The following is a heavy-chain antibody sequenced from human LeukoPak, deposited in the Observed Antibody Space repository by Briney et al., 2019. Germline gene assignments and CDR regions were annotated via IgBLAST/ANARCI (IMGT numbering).Heavy chain of an antibody. CDR3: ACRKYNSPWSDP. D-gene: IGHD1-14*01. J-gene: IGHJ5*02. V-gene: IGHV5-51*01. CDR1: GYSFTSFW. CDR2: IFPGGSII. Sequence: GESLKIACKGFGYSFTSFWIGWVRQMPVKGLEWMGIIFPGGSIIHYSPSFQGQVSISVDKSISTACLQWSSLRASDTAMYYFACRKYNSPWSDPWGQGTPVTVSS.